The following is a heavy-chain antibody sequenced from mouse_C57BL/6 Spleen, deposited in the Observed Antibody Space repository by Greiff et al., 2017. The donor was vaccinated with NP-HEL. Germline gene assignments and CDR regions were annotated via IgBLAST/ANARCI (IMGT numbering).Heavy chain of an antibody. CDR3: AKRGGSSYSYYYAMDY. CDR2: IWGGGST. CDR1: GFSLTSYG. Sequence: VQGVESGPGLVAPSQSLSITCTVSGFSLTSYGVDWVRQPPGKGLEWLGVIWGGGSTNYNSALMSRLSISKDNSKSQVFLKMNSLQTDDTAMYYCAKRGGSSYSYYYAMDYWGQGTSVTVSS. J-gene: IGHJ4*01. V-gene: IGHV2-9*01. D-gene: IGHD1-1*01.